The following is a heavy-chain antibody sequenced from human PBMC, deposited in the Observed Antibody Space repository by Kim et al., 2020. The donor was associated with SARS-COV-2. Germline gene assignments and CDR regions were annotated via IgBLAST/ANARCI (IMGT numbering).Heavy chain of an antibody. Sequence: SFQGQVTISADKSISTAYLQWSSLKASDTAMYYCARQSGVIYSNYWYFDLWGRGTLVTVSS. D-gene: IGHD4-4*01. CDR3: ARQSGVIYSNYWYFDL. V-gene: IGHV5-51*01. J-gene: IGHJ2*01.